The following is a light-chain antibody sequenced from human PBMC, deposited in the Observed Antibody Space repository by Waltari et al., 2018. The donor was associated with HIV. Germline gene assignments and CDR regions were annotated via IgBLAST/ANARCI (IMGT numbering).Light chain of an antibody. J-gene: IGKJ5*01. V-gene: IGKV2-30*01. Sequence: DVVLTQSPLSLPVTLGQSASISCRSTQSLVYSYGGTYLNWFQQRPGQSPRRLIFKVLYRYFGAPERVSGTGSVTDFTLFISRVEAEDVGVYFCMQGSHWPPTFGQGTRLDI. CDR3: MQGSHWPPT. CDR2: KVL. CDR1: QSLVYSYGGTY.